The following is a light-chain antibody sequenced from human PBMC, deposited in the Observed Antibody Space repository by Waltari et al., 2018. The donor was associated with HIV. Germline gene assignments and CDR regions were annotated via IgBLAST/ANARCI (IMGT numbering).Light chain of an antibody. J-gene: IGLJ2*01. Sequence: QSALTQPASVSGSPGQSITISCTGTSSDVGNNNHLSWYQQHPGKAPKFIIYDVSNRPSGVSNRFSGSKSGNTASLTISGLQAEDEADYFCSSYTSSSTVVFGGGTKLTVL. CDR2: DVS. CDR1: SSDVGNNNH. V-gene: IGLV2-14*01. CDR3: SSYTSSSTVV.